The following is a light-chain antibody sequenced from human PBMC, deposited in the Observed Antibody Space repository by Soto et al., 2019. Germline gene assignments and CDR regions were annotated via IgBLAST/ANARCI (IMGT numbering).Light chain of an antibody. J-gene: IGKJ3*01. CDR1: QALRGNY. V-gene: IGKV3-20*01. Sequence: EIVLTQSPATLSLSPGDNAALSCCASQALRGNYFAWYQQIPGQPPRLLVYGPSGRATGISDRFSGSVSRSDSNLTIRGVELEDFAIFYCRQFGSSPFTCGAGTSVNMK. CDR3: RQFGSSPFT. CDR2: GPS.